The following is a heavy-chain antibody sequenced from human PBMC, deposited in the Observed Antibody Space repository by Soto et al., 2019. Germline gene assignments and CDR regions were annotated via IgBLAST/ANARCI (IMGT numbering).Heavy chain of an antibody. V-gene: IGHV4-30-4*01. CDR2: IYYSGST. CDR1: GGSISSGDYY. D-gene: IGHD3-22*01. J-gene: IGHJ4*02. Sequence: QVQLQESGPGLVKTSQTLSLTCTVSGGSISSGDYYWSWIRQPPGKGLEWIGYIYYSGSTYYNPSLKSRVTISVDTSKNQFSLKLSSVTAADTAVYDCARVCILGDSSGYTPDYWGQGTLVTVSS. CDR3: ARVCILGDSSGYTPDY.